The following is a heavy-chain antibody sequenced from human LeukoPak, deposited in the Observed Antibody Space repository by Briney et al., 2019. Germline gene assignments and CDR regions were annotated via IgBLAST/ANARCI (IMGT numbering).Heavy chain of an antibody. D-gene: IGHD3-10*01. V-gene: IGHV3-7*01. J-gene: IGHJ4*02. CDR3: ERFARSPDC. CDR1: GFTFSSYW. CDR2: IKEDGSEK. Sequence: GWSLRLSCAASGFTFSSYWMTWVRQAPGKGLEWVANIKEDGSEKNYVDSVKGRFTISRDNAKNSLYLQMNSLRAEDTAVYYCERFARSPDCWGQGTLVTVSS.